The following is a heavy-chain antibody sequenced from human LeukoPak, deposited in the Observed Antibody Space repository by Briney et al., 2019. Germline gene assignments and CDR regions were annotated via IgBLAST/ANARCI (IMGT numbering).Heavy chain of an antibody. Sequence: SQTLSLTCTVYGDSISSGSDYWSWIRQHPGTGLEWIGYIYSSGTTYYNPSLKSRVTISLDTSKNQFSLELSSVTAADTAVFYCARTGNSGYYVEQWGQGTLVTVSS. CDR3: ARTGNSGYYVEQ. D-gene: IGHD3-22*01. J-gene: IGHJ4*02. V-gene: IGHV4-31*03. CDR1: GDSISSGSDY. CDR2: IYSSGTT.